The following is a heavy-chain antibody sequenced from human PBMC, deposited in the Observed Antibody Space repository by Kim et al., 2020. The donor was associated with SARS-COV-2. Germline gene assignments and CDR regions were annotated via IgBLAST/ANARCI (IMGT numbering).Heavy chain of an antibody. D-gene: IGHD3-3*01. CDR2: ISSNGGST. V-gene: IGHV3-64*01. J-gene: IGHJ6*03. CDR3: ARAAGITIFGVVPSGYYYMEV. Sequence: GGSLRLSCAASGFTFSSYAMHWVRQAPGKGLEYVSAISSNGGSTYYANSVKGRLTISRDNSKNTLYLQMGSLRAEDMAVYYCARAAGITIFGVVPSGYYYMEVWGKGTTVTDS. CDR1: GFTFSSYA.